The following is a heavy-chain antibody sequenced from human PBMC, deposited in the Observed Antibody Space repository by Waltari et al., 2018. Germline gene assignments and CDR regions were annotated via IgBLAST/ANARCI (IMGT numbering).Heavy chain of an antibody. CDR2: IKQNGSGK. D-gene: IGHD4-17*01. J-gene: IGHJ4*02. V-gene: IGHV3-7*03. CDR1: GFTFSSYW. CDR3: ARIYYGDYVVY. Sequence: EVQLVESGGGLVQPGGSLRLSCAASGFTFSSYWMRWVRQAPGKGLEWVANIKQNGSGKYYVDSVKGRFTISRDNAKNSLYLQMNSLRAEDTAVYYCARIYYGDYVVYWGQGTLVTVSS.